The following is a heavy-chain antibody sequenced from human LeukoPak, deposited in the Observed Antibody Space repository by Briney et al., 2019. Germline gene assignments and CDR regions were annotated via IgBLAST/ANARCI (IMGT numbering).Heavy chain of an antibody. D-gene: IGHD4-17*01. Sequence: PGGSLGLSCAASGFTFSDSGIHWVRQAPGKGLEWVSGISWNSGSIGYADSVKGRFTISRDNAKNSLYLQMNSLRAEDTALYYCAKVGYGDYVGYFDYWGQGTLVTVSS. V-gene: IGHV3-9*01. J-gene: IGHJ4*02. CDR1: GFTFSDSG. CDR3: AKVGYGDYVGYFDY. CDR2: ISWNSGSI.